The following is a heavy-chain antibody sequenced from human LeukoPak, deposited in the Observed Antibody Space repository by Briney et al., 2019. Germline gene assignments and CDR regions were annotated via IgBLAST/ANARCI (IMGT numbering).Heavy chain of an antibody. Sequence: ASVKVSCKASGYIFTSYGISWVRQAPGQGLEWMAWLNPNSGDTKYSQKFQDRVTVTRDTSISTAYMELSRLRSDDTAVFYCARNSGIRGDDAFDIWGQGTMVTVSS. CDR3: ARNSGIRGDDAFDI. CDR2: LNPNSGDT. J-gene: IGHJ3*02. CDR1: GYIFTSYG. V-gene: IGHV1-2*02. D-gene: IGHD1-26*01.